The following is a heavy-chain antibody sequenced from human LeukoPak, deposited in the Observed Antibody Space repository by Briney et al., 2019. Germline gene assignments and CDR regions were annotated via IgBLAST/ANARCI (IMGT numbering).Heavy chain of an antibody. CDR2: IRFDGSTQ. CDR3: AKEGGDGSPFDY. Sequence: GGSLRLSCAASGFIFSNYGMHWVRHSPDKGLEWVTFIRFDGSTQYYADSVKGRFTISRDNSKDTLYLQMPSLRLEDTGVYYCAKEGGDGSPFDYWGQGILVTVSS. V-gene: IGHV3-30*02. J-gene: IGHJ4*02. CDR1: GFIFSNYG. D-gene: IGHD5-24*01.